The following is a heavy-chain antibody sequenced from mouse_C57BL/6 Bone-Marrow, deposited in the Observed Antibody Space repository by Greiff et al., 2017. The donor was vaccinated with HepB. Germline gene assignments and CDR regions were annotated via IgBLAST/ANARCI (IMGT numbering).Heavy chain of an antibody. J-gene: IGHJ1*03. CDR3: ARDTPYGWYFDV. Sequence: DVQLVESEGGLVQPGSSMKLSCTASGFTFSDYYMAWVRQVPEKGLEWVANINYDGSSTYYLDSLKSRFIISRDNAKNILYLQMSSLKSEDTATYYCARDTPYGWYFDVWGTGTTVTVSS. D-gene: IGHD1-1*01. V-gene: IGHV5-16*01. CDR1: GFTFSDYY. CDR2: INYDGSST.